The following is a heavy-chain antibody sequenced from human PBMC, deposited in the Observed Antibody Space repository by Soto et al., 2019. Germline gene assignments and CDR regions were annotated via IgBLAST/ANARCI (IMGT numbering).Heavy chain of an antibody. CDR3: VRQGIGALHGLVDV. V-gene: IGHV4-59*08. Sequence: QVQLQASDPGLVKPSDTLSLTCTVSSDSIGTYNWGWIRQPPGKRLEWIGYIYSNGGTSYNPALKSRVTISADTSTKQFSLRLSSVTAADTAVYYCVRQGIGALHGLVDVWGQGTTVTVSS. J-gene: IGHJ6*02. CDR1: SDSIGTYN. D-gene: IGHD1-26*01. CDR2: IYSNGGT.